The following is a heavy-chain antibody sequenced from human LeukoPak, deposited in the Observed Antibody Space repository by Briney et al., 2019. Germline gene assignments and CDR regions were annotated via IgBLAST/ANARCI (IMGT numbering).Heavy chain of an antibody. D-gene: IGHD3-22*01. CDR3: ARSLSYYYDSSGPGPVGEGLTAFDI. CDR2: ISAYNGNT. CDR1: GYTFTSYG. V-gene: IGHV1-18*01. Sequence: ASVKVSCKASGYTFTSYGISWVRQAPGQGLEWMGWISAYNGNTNYAQKLQGRVTMTTDASTSTAYMELRSLRSDDTAVYYCARSLSYYYDSSGPGPVGEGLTAFDIWGQGTMVTVSS. J-gene: IGHJ3*02.